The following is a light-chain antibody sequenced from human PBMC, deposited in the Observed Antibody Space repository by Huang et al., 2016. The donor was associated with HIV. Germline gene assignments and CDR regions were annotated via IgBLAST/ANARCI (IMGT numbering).Light chain of an antibody. CDR1: LDINNY. CDR2: DAS. Sequence: DIQITQSPSSLSASLGDKVTITCQASLDINNYLNWYQQKPGKVPKLLISDASDLETGVPPRFSGSRSGTNFTLTVSSLQAEDIGTYYCQQYDTLPLTFGQGTNVEI. V-gene: IGKV1-33*01. J-gene: IGKJ1*01. CDR3: QQYDTLPLT.